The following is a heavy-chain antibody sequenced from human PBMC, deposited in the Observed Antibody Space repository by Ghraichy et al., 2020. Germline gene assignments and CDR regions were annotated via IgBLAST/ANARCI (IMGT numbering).Heavy chain of an antibody. Sequence: GSLRLSCTVSGASIRNYYWTWIRQPPGKGLEWIGYVFYSGSTNYNPSMKSRVTMSVDTSKSQFSLTLTSVTAADTAVYYCARESGSGSDFDYWGQGILVTVSS. D-gene: IGHD3-10*01. V-gene: IGHV4-59*01. CDR3: ARESGSGSDFDY. CDR1: GASIRNYY. J-gene: IGHJ4*02. CDR2: VFYSGST.